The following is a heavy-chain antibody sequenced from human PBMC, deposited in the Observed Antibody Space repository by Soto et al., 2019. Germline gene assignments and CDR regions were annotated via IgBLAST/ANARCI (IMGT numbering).Heavy chain of an antibody. Sequence: GGSLRLSCAASGFTFSSYGMHWVRQAPGKGLEWVAVISYDGSNKYYADSVKGRFTISRDNSKNTLYLQMNSLRAEDTAVYYCAKVRSSITGTFDAFDIWGQGTMVTVSS. V-gene: IGHV3-30*18. CDR2: ISYDGSNK. CDR1: GFTFSSYG. CDR3: AKVRSSITGTFDAFDI. J-gene: IGHJ3*02. D-gene: IGHD1-7*01.